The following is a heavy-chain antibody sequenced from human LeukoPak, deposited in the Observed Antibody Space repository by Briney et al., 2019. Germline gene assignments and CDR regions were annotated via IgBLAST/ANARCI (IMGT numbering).Heavy chain of an antibody. V-gene: IGHV4-4*07. CDR3: ARALGAFDI. Sequence: SETLSLTCTASGGSITSYYWSWIRQPAGKGLEWIGRIYVTESTTYNPSLKSRVTISLDKSKNQVSLKLNSVTAADTAVYYCARALGAFDIWGQGTMVTVSS. CDR1: GGSITSYY. J-gene: IGHJ3*02. CDR2: IYVTEST.